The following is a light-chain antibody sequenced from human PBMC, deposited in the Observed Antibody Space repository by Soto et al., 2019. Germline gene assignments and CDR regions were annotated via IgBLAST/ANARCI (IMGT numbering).Light chain of an antibody. CDR1: QSVNIW. CDR3: HQYNIYPFT. J-gene: IGKJ2*01. V-gene: IGKV1-5*03. Sequence: DIQMTQSPSTLSASVGDRVSIICRANQSVNIWLAWYQEKPGKAPKLLSSKPSNLQSGVPSRFSASGSGTEVTLTITSLQSDDFATYYCHQYNIYPFTFGQGTKLEI. CDR2: KPS.